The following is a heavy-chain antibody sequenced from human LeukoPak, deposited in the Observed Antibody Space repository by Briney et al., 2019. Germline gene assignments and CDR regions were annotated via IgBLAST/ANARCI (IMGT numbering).Heavy chain of an antibody. V-gene: IGHV1-2*02. D-gene: IGHD2-21*02. J-gene: IGHJ4*02. Sequence: ASVKVSCKASGYTFTGYYMHWVRQAPGQGLEWMGWINPNIGGTNYAQKFQGRVTMTRDTSISTAYMELSRLRSDDTAVYYCAREQYCGGDCYRPTVFDYWGQGTLVTVSS. CDR1: GYTFTGYY. CDR2: INPNIGGT. CDR3: AREQYCGGDCYRPTVFDY.